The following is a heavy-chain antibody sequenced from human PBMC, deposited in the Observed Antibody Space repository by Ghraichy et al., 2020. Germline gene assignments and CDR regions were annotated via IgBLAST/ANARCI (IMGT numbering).Heavy chain of an antibody. CDR2: IYQSGST. V-gene: IGHV4-38-2*02. Sequence: SETLSLTCAVSGYSISSGYYWGWIRQPPGKGLEWIGSIYQSGSTHCNPSLKSRVTISVDTSRNQFSLKLSSVTAADTAVYYCARDSITMVRGVIIWDDYYGMDVWGQGTRSPSP. CDR3: ARDSITMVRGVIIWDDYYGMDV. D-gene: IGHD3-10*01. J-gene: IGHJ6*02. CDR1: GYSISSGYY.